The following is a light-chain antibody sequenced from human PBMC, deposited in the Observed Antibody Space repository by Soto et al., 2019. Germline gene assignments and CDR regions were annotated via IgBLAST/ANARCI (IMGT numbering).Light chain of an antibody. CDR1: QGVNNY. CDR3: QQYNRYPWT. Sequence: DIQMTQSPSSLSESVGAIVTITCRASQGVNNYLAWYQQKPGKVPKLLIYAASTLQSGVPSRFSGSGSGTDFTLTSSSLQPEDFATYYCQQYNRYPWTFGQGTKVDIK. J-gene: IGKJ1*01. CDR2: AAS. V-gene: IGKV1-27*01.